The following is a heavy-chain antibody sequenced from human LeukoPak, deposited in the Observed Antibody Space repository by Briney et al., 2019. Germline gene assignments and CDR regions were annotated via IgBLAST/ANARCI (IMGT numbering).Heavy chain of an antibody. Sequence: SETLSLTCTVSGGSISGYFWSWIRQPAGKGLEWIGRIYATGTTNYNPSLKSRVTMSVDTSKNQFSLNLTSVTAADTAVYYCARGGYCSGGSCYSRLEQRRPPDYWGQGTLVTVSS. D-gene: IGHD2-15*01. CDR1: GGSISGYF. J-gene: IGHJ4*02. V-gene: IGHV4-4*07. CDR2: IYATGTT. CDR3: ARGGYCSGGSCYSRLEQRRPPDY.